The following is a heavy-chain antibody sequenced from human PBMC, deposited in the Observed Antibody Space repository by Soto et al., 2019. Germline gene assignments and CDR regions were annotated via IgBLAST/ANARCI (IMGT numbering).Heavy chain of an antibody. CDR1: GGTFSSYA. D-gene: IGHD2-21*02. CDR3: ARDLSYCGGDCYSGRYYFDY. V-gene: IGHV1-69*13. Sequence: ASVKVSCKASGGTFSSYAISWVRQAPGQGLEWMGGIIPIFGTANYAQKFQGRVTITADESTSTAYMELSSLRSEDTAVYYCARDLSYCGGDCYSGRYYFDYWGQGTLVTVSS. J-gene: IGHJ4*02. CDR2: IIPIFGTA.